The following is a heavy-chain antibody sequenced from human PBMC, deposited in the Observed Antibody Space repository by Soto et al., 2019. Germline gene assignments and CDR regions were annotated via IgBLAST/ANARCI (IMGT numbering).Heavy chain of an antibody. J-gene: IGHJ4*02. D-gene: IGHD3-22*01. CDR2: INHSGST. CDR1: GGSFSGYY. CDR3: AKNPGHYYDSTGYHFDY. Sequence: PSETLSLTCAVYGGSFSGYYWSWIRQPPGKGLEWIGEINHSGSTNYNPSLKSRVTISVDTSRNQFSLIVNSLRAEDTAVYYCAKNPGHYYDSTGYHFDYWGQGTLVTVSS. V-gene: IGHV4-34*01.